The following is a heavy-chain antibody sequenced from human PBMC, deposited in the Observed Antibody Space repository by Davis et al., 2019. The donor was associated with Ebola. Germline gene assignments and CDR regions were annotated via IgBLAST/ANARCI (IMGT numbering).Heavy chain of an antibody. J-gene: IGHJ5*02. D-gene: IGHD2-21*01. CDR2: IYYSGST. CDR1: GGSMSGYY. CDR3: ARLELWWAEGDWFDP. Sequence: MPSETLSLTCAVSGGSMSGYYWSWIRQPPGKGLEWIGYIYYSGSTYYNPSLKSRVTISVATSENQFSLKLSSVTAADTAVYYCARLELWWAEGDWFDPWGQGTLVSVSS. V-gene: IGHV4-59*08.